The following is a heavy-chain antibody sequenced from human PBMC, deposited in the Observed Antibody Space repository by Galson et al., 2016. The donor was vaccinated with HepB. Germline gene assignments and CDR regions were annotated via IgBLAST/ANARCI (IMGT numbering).Heavy chain of an antibody. D-gene: IGHD3-16*01. V-gene: IGHV3-74*01. J-gene: IGHJ4*02. Sequence: SLRLSCAASGFTFSNYWMSWVRQAPGKGLVWVSRINTGGSITGYADPVKGRFTISRANGKKTMYLQMNSLRAEDTALYYCARGRRGEISDFFDSWGQGTLVTVSS. CDR3: ARGRRGEISDFFDS. CDR1: GFTFSNYW. CDR2: INTGGSIT.